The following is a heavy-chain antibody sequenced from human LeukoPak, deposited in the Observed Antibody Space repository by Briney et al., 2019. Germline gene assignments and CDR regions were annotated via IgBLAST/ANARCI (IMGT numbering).Heavy chain of an antibody. V-gene: IGHV3-7*01. CDR2: IKQDGSEK. Sequence: GGSLRLSCAASGFTFSSYWMSWVRLAPGKGLEWVANIKQDGSEKYYVDSVKGRFTISRDNAKNSLYLQMNSLRAEDTAVYYCARDLNLESKKYYDFWSGYLLTDYWGQGTLVTVSS. CDR1: GFTFSSYW. CDR3: ARDLNLESKKYYDFWSGYLLTDY. J-gene: IGHJ4*02. D-gene: IGHD3-3*01.